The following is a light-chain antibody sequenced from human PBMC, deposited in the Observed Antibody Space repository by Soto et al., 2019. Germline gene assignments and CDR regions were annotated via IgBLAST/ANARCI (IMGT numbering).Light chain of an antibody. V-gene: IGKV1-5*01. CDR3: QHYKSPCA. CDR1: QSISTW. Sequence: DIQMTQSPSTLSASVGDRVTITCRASQSISTWLAWYQHKPGKAPNLLIYDASSLESGVPSRFSGRGSGTEFTLPINILQPNDFAPYYGQHYKSPCAFGQETKVDIK. CDR2: DAS. J-gene: IGKJ1*01.